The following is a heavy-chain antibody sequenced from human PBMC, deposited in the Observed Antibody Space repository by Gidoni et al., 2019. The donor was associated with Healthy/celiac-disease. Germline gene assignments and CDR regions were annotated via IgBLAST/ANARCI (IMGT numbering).Heavy chain of an antibody. D-gene: IGHD6-13*01. CDR1: GGSFSGYY. J-gene: IGHJ3*02. V-gene: IGHV4-34*01. CDR2: INHSGSN. Sequence: QVQLQQWGAGLLKPSETLSLTCAVYGGSFSGYYWSWIRQPPGKGLEWIGEINHSGSNNYNPFLKSRVTISVDTSKNQFSLKLSSVTAADTAVYYCASHRRQQGIWGQGTMVTVSS. CDR3: ASHRRQQGI.